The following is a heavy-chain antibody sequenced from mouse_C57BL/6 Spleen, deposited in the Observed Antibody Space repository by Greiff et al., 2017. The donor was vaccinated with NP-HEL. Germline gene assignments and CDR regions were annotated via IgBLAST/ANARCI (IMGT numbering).Heavy chain of an antibody. V-gene: IGHV1-15*01. CDR3: TTVYDYDGYFDV. CDR2: IDPETGGT. Sequence: VQLQQSGAELVRPGASVTLSCKASGYTFTDYEMHWVKQTPVHGLEWIGAIDPETGGTAYNQKFKGKAILTADKSSSTAYMELRSLTSEDSAVYYCTTVYDYDGYFDVWGTGTTVTVSS. D-gene: IGHD2-4*01. J-gene: IGHJ1*03. CDR1: GYTFTDYE.